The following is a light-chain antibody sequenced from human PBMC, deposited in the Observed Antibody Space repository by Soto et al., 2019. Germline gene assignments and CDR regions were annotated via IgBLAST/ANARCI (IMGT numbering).Light chain of an antibody. V-gene: IGKV3-11*01. CDR3: QQRSNWPRT. J-gene: IGKJ1*01. CDR1: QNISTY. CDR2: DVS. Sequence: IVLIQSPATLSVSPGERATLSCSASQNISTYLSWYQQKPGQAPRLLIYDVSNRATDIPARFSGSGSGTDFTLTISSLEPEDLAVYYCQQRSNWPRTFGQGTKVEIK.